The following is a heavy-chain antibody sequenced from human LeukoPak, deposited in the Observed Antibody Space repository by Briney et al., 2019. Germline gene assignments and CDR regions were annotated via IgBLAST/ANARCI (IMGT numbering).Heavy chain of an antibody. CDR1: GFTFSSYA. J-gene: IGHJ4*02. D-gene: IGHD2-8*01. Sequence: PGGSLRLSCAASGFTFSSYAMHWVRQAPGKGLEWVAVISYDGSNKYYADSVKGRFTISRDNSKNTLYLQMNSLRAEDTAVYYCASDVPDIVLMVYATAYYFDYWGQGTLVTVSS. CDR2: ISYDGSNK. V-gene: IGHV3-30*04. CDR3: ASDVPDIVLMVYATAYYFDY.